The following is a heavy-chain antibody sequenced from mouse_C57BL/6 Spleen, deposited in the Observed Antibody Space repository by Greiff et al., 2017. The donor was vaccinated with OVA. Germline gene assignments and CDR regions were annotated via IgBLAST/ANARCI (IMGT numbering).Heavy chain of an antibody. CDR2: ILPGSGST. V-gene: IGHV1-9*01. D-gene: IGHD1-1*01. Sequence: VHLVESGAELMKPGASVKLSCKATGYTFTGYWIEWVKQRPGHGLEWIGEILPGSGSTNYNEKFKGKATFTADTSSNTAYMQLSSLTTEDSAIYYCAKTHINYYGSSRYYFDYWGQGTTLTVSS. CDR3: AKTHINYYGSSRYYFDY. CDR1: GYTFTGYW. J-gene: IGHJ2*01.